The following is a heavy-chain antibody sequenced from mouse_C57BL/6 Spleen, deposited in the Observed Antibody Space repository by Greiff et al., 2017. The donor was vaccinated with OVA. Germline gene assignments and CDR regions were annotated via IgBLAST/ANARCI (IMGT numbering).Heavy chain of an antibody. D-gene: IGHD2-2*01. CDR2: IHPNSGST. CDR3: ASGYDWFAY. V-gene: IGHV1-64*01. Sequence: VQLQQPGAELVKPGASVKLSCKASGYTFTSYWMHWVKQRPGQGLEWIGMIHPNSGSTNYNEKFKSKATLTVDKSSSTAYMQLSRLTSEDSAVYYCASGYDWFAYWGQGTLVTVSA. J-gene: IGHJ3*01. CDR1: GYTFTSYW.